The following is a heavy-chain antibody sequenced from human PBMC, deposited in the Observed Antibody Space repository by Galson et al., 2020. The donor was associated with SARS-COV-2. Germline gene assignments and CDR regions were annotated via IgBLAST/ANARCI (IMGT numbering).Heavy chain of an antibody. Sequence: SVKVSCKASGGTFSSYAISWVRQAPGQGLEWMGGIIPIFGTANYAQQFQGRVTITADESTSTAYMELSSLRSEDTAVYYCARVPDPQIAARPLVGAFDIWGQGTMVTVSS. CDR2: IIPIFGTA. D-gene: IGHD6-6*01. CDR3: ARVPDPQIAARPLVGAFDI. V-gene: IGHV1-69*13. CDR1: GGTFSSYA. J-gene: IGHJ3*02.